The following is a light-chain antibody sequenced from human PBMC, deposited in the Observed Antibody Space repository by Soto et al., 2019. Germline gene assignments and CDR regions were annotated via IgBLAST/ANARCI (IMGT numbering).Light chain of an antibody. J-gene: IGKJ4*01. V-gene: IGKV1-5*01. CDR2: DTS. Sequence: DIQMTQSPSTLSASVGDRVTITCRASQGIVRWLAWYQQKPGKAPKLLIYDTSTRATGVPTRFSGSRSGAEFTLTINSLQSEDFAVYYCQPYNNWPLTFGGGTKVEIK. CDR3: QPYNNWPLT. CDR1: QGIVRW.